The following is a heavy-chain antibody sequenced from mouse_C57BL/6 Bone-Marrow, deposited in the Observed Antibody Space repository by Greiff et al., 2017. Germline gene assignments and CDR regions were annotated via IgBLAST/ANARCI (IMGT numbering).Heavy chain of an antibody. CDR1: GYTFTSYW. Sequence: QVQLQQPGAELVRPGSSVKLSCKASGYTFTSYWMHWVKQRPIQGLEWIGNIDPSDSETHYNQKFKDKATLTVDKSSSTAYMQLSSLTSEDSAVYYCARKGFTTGGPPYYAMDYWGQGTSVTVSS. CDR3: ARKGFTTGGPPYYAMDY. CDR2: IDPSDSET. D-gene: IGHD1-1*01. J-gene: IGHJ4*01. V-gene: IGHV1-52*01.